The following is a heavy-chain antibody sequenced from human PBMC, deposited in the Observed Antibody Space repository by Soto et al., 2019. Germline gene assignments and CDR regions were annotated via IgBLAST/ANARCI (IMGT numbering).Heavy chain of an antibody. Sequence: EVRLLESGGGLVKPGGSLRLSCAPSGLTFSNYAMSWVRQSPGGGLELVSSMSGSSSTTYYADSVRGRFTICRDRSKNTLYLHMSSLRAEDTALYYCAKNQERALPKVIDFWGQGTLVTVSS. CDR2: MSGSSSTT. V-gene: IGHV3-23*01. D-gene: IGHD3-16*02. CDR1: GLTFSNYA. CDR3: AKNQERALPKVIDF. J-gene: IGHJ4*02.